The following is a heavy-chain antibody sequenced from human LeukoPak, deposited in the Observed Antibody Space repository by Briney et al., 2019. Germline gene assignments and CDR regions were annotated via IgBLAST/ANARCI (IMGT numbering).Heavy chain of an antibody. D-gene: IGHD2-2*01. CDR1: GGSISSSSYY. CDR3: ARGSRPFTPPLRYCSSTSCKGIWFDP. V-gene: IGHV4-39*07. Sequence: SETLSLTCTVSGGSISSSSYYWSWIRQPPGKGLEWIGEINHSGSTNYNPSLKSRVTISVDTSKNQFSLKLSSVTAADTALYYCARGSRPFTPPLRYCSSTSCKGIWFDPWGQGTLVTVSS. CDR2: INHSGST. J-gene: IGHJ5*02.